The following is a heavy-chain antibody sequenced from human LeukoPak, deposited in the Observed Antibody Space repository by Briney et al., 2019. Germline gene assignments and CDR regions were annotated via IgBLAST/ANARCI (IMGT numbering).Heavy chain of an antibody. CDR1: GYTFTGYY. Sequence: ASVKVSCKASGYTFTGYYLHWVRQAPGQGLEWVGWINPNSGGTDSAQKLQGRVTMTRDTSISATYMELRTLTSDDTAVYYCARGTRGSYSSIHDWGQGTLVTVSS. J-gene: IGHJ4*02. CDR3: ARGTRGSYSSIHD. D-gene: IGHD1-26*01. V-gene: IGHV1-2*02. CDR2: INPNSGGT.